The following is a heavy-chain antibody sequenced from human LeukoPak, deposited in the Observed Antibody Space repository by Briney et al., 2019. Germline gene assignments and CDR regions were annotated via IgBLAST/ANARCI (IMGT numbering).Heavy chain of an antibody. J-gene: IGHJ4*02. Sequence: PSETLSLTCTVSGGSISSSSYYWGWLRQPPGQGLEWIGSIYYSGSTYYNPSLKSRVTISVDTSKNQFSLKLSSVTAADTAVYYCARHFCSGGSCHFDYWGQGTLVTVSS. D-gene: IGHD2-15*01. V-gene: IGHV4-39*01. CDR3: ARHFCSGGSCHFDY. CDR2: IYYSGST. CDR1: GGSISSSSYY.